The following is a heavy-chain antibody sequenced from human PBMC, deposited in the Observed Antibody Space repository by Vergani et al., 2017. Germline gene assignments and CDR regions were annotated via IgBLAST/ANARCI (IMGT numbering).Heavy chain of an antibody. CDR1: GFTFSSYA. CDR3: AKDRYIGHWELPLDY. V-gene: IGHV3-23*01. Sequence: EVQLLESGGGLVQPGGSLRLSCAASGFTFSSYAMSWVRQAPGKGLEWVSGISGSGGSTYYADSVKCLLTISRDNAKNTLYLQLNSLRAEDTAVSYCAKDRYIGHWELPLDYWGQGTLVTVSS. CDR2: ISGSGGST. J-gene: IGHJ4*02. D-gene: IGHD1-26*01.